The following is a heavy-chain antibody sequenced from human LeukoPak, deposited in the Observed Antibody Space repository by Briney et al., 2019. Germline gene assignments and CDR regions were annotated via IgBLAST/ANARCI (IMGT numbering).Heavy chain of an antibody. CDR3: AREAIAAADHYGMDV. V-gene: IGHV1-46*01. J-gene: IGHJ6*04. CDR1: GYTFTSYY. D-gene: IGHD6-13*01. CDR2: INPSGGST. Sequence: ASVKVSCKASGYTFTSYYTHWVRQAPGQGLEWMGIINPSGGSTSYAQKFQGRVTMTRDTSTSTVYMELSSLRSEDTAVYYCAREAIAAADHYGMDVWGKGTTVTVSS.